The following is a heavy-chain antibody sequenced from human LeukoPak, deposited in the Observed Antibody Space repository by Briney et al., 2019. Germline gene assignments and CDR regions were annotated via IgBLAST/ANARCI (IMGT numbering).Heavy chain of an antibody. V-gene: IGHV4-59*08. CDR2: IYYSGST. CDR3: ARRSLHPYYYYGMDV. CDR1: GGSISSYY. Sequence: SETLSLTCTVSGGSISSYYWGWIRQPPGKGLEWIGYIYYSGSTNYNPSLKSRVTISVDTSKNQFSLKLSSVTAADTAVYYCARRSLHPYYYYGMDVWGQGTTVTVSS. D-gene: IGHD5-24*01. J-gene: IGHJ6*02.